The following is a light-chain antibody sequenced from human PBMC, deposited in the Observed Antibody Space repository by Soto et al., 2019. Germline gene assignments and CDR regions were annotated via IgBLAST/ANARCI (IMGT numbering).Light chain of an antibody. Sequence: AIRMTQSPSSISASTGDTVTITCRASQGVSTHLAWYQQKPWKAPKLLIYAASTLQIGVPSRFSGSGSGTDFTLTFTSLQSEDFATYYCQQYYFYAHTFGPGTKVDSK. CDR2: AAS. V-gene: IGKV1-8*01. J-gene: IGKJ3*01. CDR1: QGVSTH. CDR3: QQYYFYAHT.